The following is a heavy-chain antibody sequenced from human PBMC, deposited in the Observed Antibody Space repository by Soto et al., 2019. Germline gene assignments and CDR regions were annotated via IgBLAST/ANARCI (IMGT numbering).Heavy chain of an antibody. Sequence: VQLVESGGGLVQPGGSLRLSCAASGFTFSSYSMNWVRQAPGKGLEWVSYISSSSSTIYYADSVKGRFTISRDNAKNSLYLQMNSLRAEDTAVYYCAPGAGAFDYWGQGTLVTVSS. CDR3: APGAGAFDY. J-gene: IGHJ4*02. D-gene: IGHD6-19*01. V-gene: IGHV3-48*01. CDR2: ISSSSSTI. CDR1: GFTFSSYS.